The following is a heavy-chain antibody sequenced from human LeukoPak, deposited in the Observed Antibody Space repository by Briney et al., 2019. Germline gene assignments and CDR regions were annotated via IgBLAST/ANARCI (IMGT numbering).Heavy chain of an antibody. Sequence: GGSLRLSCAASGFTFSSYSMNWVRQAPGKGLEWVSSISSSSSYIYYADSVKGRFTISRDNAKNSLYLQMNSLRAEDTAVYYCATSYCSGGSCHDYWGQGTLVTVSS. D-gene: IGHD2-15*01. J-gene: IGHJ4*02. V-gene: IGHV3-21*01. CDR3: ATSYCSGGSCHDY. CDR2: ISSSSSYI. CDR1: GFTFSSYS.